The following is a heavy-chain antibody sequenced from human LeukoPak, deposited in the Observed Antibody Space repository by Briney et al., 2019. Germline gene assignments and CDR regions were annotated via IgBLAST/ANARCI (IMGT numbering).Heavy chain of an antibody. D-gene: IGHD6-13*01. V-gene: IGHV3-7*03. J-gene: IGHJ6*03. Sequence: GGSLRLSCAASEFTFFTYSMSWVRQAPGKGLEWVANIKQDGSEKYYVDSVKGRFTISRDNAKNSLYLQMNSLRAEDTAVYYCARGAVAGRFSLRPTGAYYMDVWGKGTTVTVSS. CDR1: EFTFFTYS. CDR3: ARGAVAGRFSLRPTGAYYMDV. CDR2: IKQDGSEK.